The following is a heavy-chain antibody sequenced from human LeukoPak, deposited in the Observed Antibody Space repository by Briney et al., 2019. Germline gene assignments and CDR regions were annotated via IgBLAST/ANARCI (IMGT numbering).Heavy chain of an antibody. Sequence: GGSLRLSCAASGFTFSSYGMHWVRQAPGKGLEWAAFIRYDGSNKYYADSVKGRFTISRDNSKNTLYLQMNSLRAEDTAVYYCAKERDTAMVTIDYWGQGTLVTVSS. V-gene: IGHV3-30*02. CDR3: AKERDTAMVTIDY. CDR1: GFTFSSYG. CDR2: IRYDGSNK. D-gene: IGHD5-18*01. J-gene: IGHJ4*02.